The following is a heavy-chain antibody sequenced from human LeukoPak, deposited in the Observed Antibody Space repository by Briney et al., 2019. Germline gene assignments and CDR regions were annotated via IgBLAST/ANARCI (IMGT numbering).Heavy chain of an antibody. CDR2: INHSGST. J-gene: IGHJ6*03. CDR3: ARGRPYYYYYYMDV. CDR1: GGSFSGYY. V-gene: IGHV4-34*01. Sequence: NPSETLSLTCAVYGGSFSGYYWSWIRQPPGKGLEWIGEINHSGSTNYNPSLKSRVTISADTSKNQFSLKLSSVTAADTAVYYCARGRPYYYYYYMDVWGKGTTVTVSS.